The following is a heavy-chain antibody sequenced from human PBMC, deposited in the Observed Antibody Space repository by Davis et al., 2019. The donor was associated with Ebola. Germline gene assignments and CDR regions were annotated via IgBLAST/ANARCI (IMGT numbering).Heavy chain of an antibody. CDR1: GGSVNSGSYY. CDR2: VYYSGTT. J-gene: IGHJ6*02. CDR3: ARHMGVIRFLAMDV. Sequence: MPSATLSLTCTVSGGSVNSGSYYWSWIRQTPGKGLEWIGYVYYSGTTKYNPSLKSRVTMSVDTSQNHFSLRLSSVTAADTAVYYCARHMGVIRFLAMDVWGQGTTVTVSS. D-gene: IGHD3-3*01. V-gene: IGHV4-61*03.